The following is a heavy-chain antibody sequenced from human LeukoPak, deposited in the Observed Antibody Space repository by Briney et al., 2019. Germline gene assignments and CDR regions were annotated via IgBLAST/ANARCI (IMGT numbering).Heavy chain of an antibody. Sequence: GGSLTLSCAASGFTFSSYSMNWVRQAPGKGLEWVSYISSSGSTIYYADSVKGRFTISRDNAKNSLYLQMNSLRAEDTAVYYCAELGITMIGGVWGKGTTVTISS. D-gene: IGHD3-10*02. J-gene: IGHJ6*04. V-gene: IGHV3-48*04. CDR2: ISSSGSTI. CDR3: AELGITMIGGV. CDR1: GFTFSSYS.